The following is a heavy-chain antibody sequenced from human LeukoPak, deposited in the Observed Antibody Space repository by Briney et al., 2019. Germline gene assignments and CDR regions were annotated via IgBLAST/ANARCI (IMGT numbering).Heavy chain of an antibody. V-gene: IGHV4-59*01. CDR1: GGSISSYY. J-gene: IGHJ3*02. CDR2: IYYSGST. CDR3: ARVVEAAGTWAFDI. D-gene: IGHD6-13*01. Sequence: SETLSLTCTVSGGSISSYYWSWIRQPPGKGLEWIGYIYYSGSTNYNPSLKSRVTISVDTSKNQFSLKLSPVTAADTAVYYCARVVEAAGTWAFDIWGQGTMVTVSS.